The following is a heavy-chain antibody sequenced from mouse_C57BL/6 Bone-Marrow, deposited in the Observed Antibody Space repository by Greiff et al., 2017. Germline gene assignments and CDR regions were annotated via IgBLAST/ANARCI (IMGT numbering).Heavy chain of an antibody. CDR2: ISDGGSYT. J-gene: IGHJ1*03. CDR3: ARDAVVAPTEYFDV. CDR1: GFTFSSYA. Sequence: EVKLVESGGGLVKPGGSLKLSCAASGFTFSSYAMYWVRQTPEKRLEWVATISDGGSYTYYPDNVKGRFTISIDNAKNNLYLQMSHLKSEDTAMYYCARDAVVAPTEYFDVWGTGTTVTVSS. D-gene: IGHD1-1*01. V-gene: IGHV5-4*01.